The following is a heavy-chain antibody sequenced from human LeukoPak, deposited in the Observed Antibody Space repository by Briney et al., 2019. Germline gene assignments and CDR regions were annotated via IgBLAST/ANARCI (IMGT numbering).Heavy chain of an antibody. Sequence: PSETLSLTCAVYGGSFSGHYWSWIRQPPGKGLEWIGEINHSGSTNYNPSLKSRVTISVDTSKNQFSLKLSSVTAADTAVYYCARGKYDILTGYNYYFDYWGQGTLVTVSS. V-gene: IGHV4-34*01. CDR3: ARGKYDILTGYNYYFDY. CDR2: INHSGST. J-gene: IGHJ4*02. D-gene: IGHD3-9*01. CDR1: GGSFSGHY.